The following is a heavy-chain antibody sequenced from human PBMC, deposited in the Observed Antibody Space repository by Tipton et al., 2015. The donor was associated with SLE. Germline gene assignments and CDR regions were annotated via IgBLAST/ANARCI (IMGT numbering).Heavy chain of an antibody. V-gene: IGHV3-48*01. CDR3: ARARGYSYGYSDF. CDR2: ISSSGNTI. D-gene: IGHD5-18*01. J-gene: IGHJ4*02. CDR1: GFTFSGYS. Sequence: SLRLSCADSGFTFSGYSMNWGRQAPGKGLEWVSYISSSGNTIDYADTVRGRFTISRDNAKNSLYLQMTSLRAEDTAVYYCARARGYSYGYSDFWGQGTLVTVSS.